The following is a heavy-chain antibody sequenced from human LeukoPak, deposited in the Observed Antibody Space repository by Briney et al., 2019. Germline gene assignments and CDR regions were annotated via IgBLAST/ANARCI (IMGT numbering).Heavy chain of an antibody. Sequence: PSETLSFTCTVSGGSISSGDYYWSWIRQPPGKGLEWIGYIYYSGSTYYNPSLKSRVTISVDTSKNQFSLKLSSVTAADTAVYYCARGGDSSSWFDYWGQGTLVTVSS. D-gene: IGHD6-13*01. J-gene: IGHJ4*02. CDR3: ARGGDSSSWFDY. CDR2: IYYSGST. CDR1: GGSISSGDYY. V-gene: IGHV4-30-4*01.